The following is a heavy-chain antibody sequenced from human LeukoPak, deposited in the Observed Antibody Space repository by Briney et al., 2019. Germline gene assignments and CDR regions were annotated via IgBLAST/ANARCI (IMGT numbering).Heavy chain of an antibody. J-gene: IGHJ4*02. D-gene: IGHD6-19*01. CDR3: ARGRSRRQWLVNYYFDY. Sequence: ASVKVSCKASGYTFTGHYMHWVRQAPGQGLEWMGWINPNSGGTNYAQKFQGRVTMTRDTSISTAYMELSRLRSDDTAVYYCARGRSRRQWLVNYYFDYWGQGTLVTVSS. CDR1: GYTFTGHY. CDR2: INPNSGGT. V-gene: IGHV1-2*02.